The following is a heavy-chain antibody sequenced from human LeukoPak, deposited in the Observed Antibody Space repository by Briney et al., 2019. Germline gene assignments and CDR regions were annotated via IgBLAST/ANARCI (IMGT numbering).Heavy chain of an antibody. CDR2: INPNSGGT. D-gene: IGHD2-2*01. CDR1: GYTFTGYY. Sequence: GASVKVSCKASGYTFTGYYMHWVRQAPGQGLAWMGWINPNSGGTNYAQKFQGRVTMTRDTSISTAYMELSRLRSDDTAVYYCAREGPDCSSTSCLDYWGQGTLVTVSS. J-gene: IGHJ4*02. V-gene: IGHV1-2*02. CDR3: AREGPDCSSTSCLDY.